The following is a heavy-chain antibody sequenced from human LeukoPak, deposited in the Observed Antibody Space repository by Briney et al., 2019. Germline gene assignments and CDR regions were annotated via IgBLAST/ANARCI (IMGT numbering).Heavy chain of an antibody. V-gene: IGHV3-7*03. CDR2: IKLDGSEK. J-gene: IGHJ4*02. D-gene: IGHD3-3*01. CDR3: ARDQYDTWSRRGNFDS. Sequence: GGSLRLSCVASGFTFGKYWMSWVRQAPGKGLEWVANIKLDGSEKNYVDSVKGRFTISRDNTKNSPYLQMNSLRAEDTAVFYCARDQYDTWSRRGNFDSWGQGTLVIVSS. CDR1: GFTFGKYW.